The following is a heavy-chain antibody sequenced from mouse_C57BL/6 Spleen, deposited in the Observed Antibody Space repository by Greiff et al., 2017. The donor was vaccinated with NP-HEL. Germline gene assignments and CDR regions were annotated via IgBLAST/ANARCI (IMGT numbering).Heavy chain of an antibody. Sequence: VQLQQSGPGLVQPSQSLSITCTVSGFSLTSYGVHWVRQSPGKGLEWLGVIWRGGSTDYNAAFMSRLSITKDNSKSQVFFKMNSLQADDTAIYYCARNYYGSSYRAMDYWGQGTSVTVSS. CDR2: IWRGGST. V-gene: IGHV2-5*01. CDR3: ARNYYGSSYRAMDY. D-gene: IGHD1-1*01. CDR1: GFSLTSYG. J-gene: IGHJ4*01.